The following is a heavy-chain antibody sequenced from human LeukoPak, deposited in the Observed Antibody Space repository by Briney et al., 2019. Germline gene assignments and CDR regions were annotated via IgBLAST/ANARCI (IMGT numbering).Heavy chain of an antibody. V-gene: IGHV4-4*07. CDR1: GGSMSSYY. CDR2: IYISGST. Sequence: SETLSLTCTVSGGSMSSYYWSWIRQPAGKGLEWIGRIYISGSTDYTPSLKSRVTISLDKSKNQFSLRLSSVTAADTPVYYCARLYCSGGSCYQVDFWGQGTLVTVSS. J-gene: IGHJ4*02. D-gene: IGHD2-15*01. CDR3: ARLYCSGGSCYQVDF.